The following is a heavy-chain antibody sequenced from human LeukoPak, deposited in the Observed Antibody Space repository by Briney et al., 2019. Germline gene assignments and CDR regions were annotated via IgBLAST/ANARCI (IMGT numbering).Heavy chain of an antibody. CDR2: INPNSGGT. V-gene: IGHV1-2*06. D-gene: IGHD2-2*01. J-gene: IGHJ6*02. CDR1: GYIFPDYH. CDR3: ARDGGYCSSGTICYSRAEYYYYGLDV. Sequence: GASVKVSCKGSGYIFPDYHIYWVRQAPGQGLEWMGRINPNSGGTNYAQNFQGRVTMTRDTSISTAYMELSRLRSDDTAVYYCARDGGYCSSGTICYSRAEYYYYGLDVWGQGTTVTVSS.